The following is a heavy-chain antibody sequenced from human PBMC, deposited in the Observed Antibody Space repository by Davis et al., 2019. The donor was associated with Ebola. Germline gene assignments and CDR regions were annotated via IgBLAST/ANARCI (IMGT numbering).Heavy chain of an antibody. CDR1: GFTFSSYW. CDR2: INSDGSST. J-gene: IGHJ6*02. V-gene: IGHV3-74*01. Sequence: PGGSLRLSCAASGFTFSSYWMSWVRQAPGKGLVWVSRINSDGSSTSYADSVKGRFTISRDNAKNTLYLQMNSLRAEDTAVYYCAGETYYYYYGMDVWGQGTTVTVSS. CDR3: AGETYYYYYGMDV.